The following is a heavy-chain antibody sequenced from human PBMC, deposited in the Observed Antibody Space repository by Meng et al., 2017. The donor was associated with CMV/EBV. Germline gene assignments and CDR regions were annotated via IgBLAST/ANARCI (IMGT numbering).Heavy chain of an antibody. D-gene: IGHD5-18*01. CDR3: ARAGPYSYGYPY. V-gene: IGHV3-48*03. CDR2: ISSSGSTM. J-gene: IGHJ4*02. CDR1: GFTFSRYE. Sequence: LSLTCAASGFTFSRYEMNWVRQAPGKGLEWVSYISSSGSTMYYADSVKGRFTISRDNAKNSLYLQMNSLRAEDTAVYYCARAGPYSYGYPYWGQGTLVTVSS.